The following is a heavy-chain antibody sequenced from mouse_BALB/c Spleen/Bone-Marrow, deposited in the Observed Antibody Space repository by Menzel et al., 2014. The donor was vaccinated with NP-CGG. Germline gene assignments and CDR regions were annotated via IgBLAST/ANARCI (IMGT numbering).Heavy chain of an antibody. J-gene: IGHJ4*01. Sequence: DVHLVESGGGLVKPGGFLKLSCAASGFTFSSYAMSWVRQTPEKSLEWVATISSGGSYTYYPDSVKGRFTISRDNAKNTLYLQMSSLRSEDTAMYYCARQREVRPYYYAMDYWGQGTSVTVSS. CDR3: ARQREVRPYYYAMDY. D-gene: IGHD2-14*01. CDR2: ISSGGSYT. CDR1: GFTFSSYA. V-gene: IGHV5-9-3*01.